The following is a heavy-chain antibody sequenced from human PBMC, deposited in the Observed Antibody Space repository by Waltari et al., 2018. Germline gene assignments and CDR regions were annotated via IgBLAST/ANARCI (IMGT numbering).Heavy chain of an antibody. CDR3: ASEHYDILTGYYAGAEYFQH. D-gene: IGHD3-9*01. J-gene: IGHJ1*01. CDR1: GGSFSGYY. V-gene: IGHV4-34*01. CDR2: INHSGST. Sequence: QVQLQQWGAGLLKPSETLSLTCAVYGGSFSGYYWSWIRQPPGKGLEWIGEINHSGSTNYNPSLKRRVTISVDTSKHQFSLKLSSVTAADTAVYYCASEHYDILTGYYAGAEYFQHWGQGTLVTVSS.